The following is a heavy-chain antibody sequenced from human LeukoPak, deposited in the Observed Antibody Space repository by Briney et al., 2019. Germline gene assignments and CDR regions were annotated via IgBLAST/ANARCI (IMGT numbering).Heavy chain of an antibody. CDR3: ARSMGPFDY. CDR2: IYYSGST. D-gene: IGHD5-24*01. Sequence: PSETLSLTCTVSGGSNSSYYWSWIRQPPEKGLEWIGYIYYSGSTNYNPSLKSRVTIPVDTSKNQFSLKLSSVTAADTAVYYCARSMGPFDYWGQGTLVTVSS. CDR1: GGSNSSYY. J-gene: IGHJ4*02. V-gene: IGHV4-59*01.